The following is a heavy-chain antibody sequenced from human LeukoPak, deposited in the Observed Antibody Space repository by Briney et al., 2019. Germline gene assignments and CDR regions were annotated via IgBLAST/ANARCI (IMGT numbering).Heavy chain of an antibody. CDR2: VSSTGGTT. CDR1: GFTFSTYG. D-gene: IGHD2-15*01. CDR3: AKNGDRGAFCSGGTCYPYYYYYMDV. J-gene: IGHJ6*03. V-gene: IGHV3-23*01. Sequence: GSLRLSCAASGFTFSTYGMSRVRQAPGKALEWVSAVSSTGGTTYYADSVKGRFTISRDNSKNTLFLQINSLRAEDTAVYYCAKNGDRGAFCSGGTCYPYYYYYMDVWGKGTTVTISS.